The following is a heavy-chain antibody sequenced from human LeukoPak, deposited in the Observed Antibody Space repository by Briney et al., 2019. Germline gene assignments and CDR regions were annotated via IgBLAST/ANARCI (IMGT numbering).Heavy chain of an antibody. D-gene: IGHD6-6*01. Sequence: SETLSLTCTVSGGSISSSTYYWSWIRQPPGKGLEWIGYIYYSGSTNYNPSLKSRVTISVDTSKNQFSLKLSSVTAADTAVYYCARHRAYSSSSPFDYWGQGTLVTVSS. V-gene: IGHV4-61*05. CDR3: ARHRAYSSSSPFDY. J-gene: IGHJ4*02. CDR2: IYYSGST. CDR1: GGSISSSTYY.